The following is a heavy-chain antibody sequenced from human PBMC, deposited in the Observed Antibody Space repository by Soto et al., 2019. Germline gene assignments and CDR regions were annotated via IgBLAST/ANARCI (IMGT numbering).Heavy chain of an antibody. D-gene: IGHD6-19*01. V-gene: IGHV4-59*01. J-gene: IGHJ3*02. Sequence: SETLSLTCTVSGGSISSYYWSWIRQPPGKGLEWIGYIYYSESTNYNPSLKSRFTISVDTSKNQFSLKLSSVTAADTAVYYCVRQQWLVLNGYDIWGQGKMVTV. CDR3: VRQQWLVLNGYDI. CDR1: GGSISSYY. CDR2: IYYSEST.